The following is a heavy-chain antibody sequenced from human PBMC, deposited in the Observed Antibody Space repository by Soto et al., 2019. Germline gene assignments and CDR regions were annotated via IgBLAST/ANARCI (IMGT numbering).Heavy chain of an antibody. CDR2: IYSSGST. CDR3: AREDASRIQRWFDA. Sequence: SETLALTCAVSGGSIISASYSWNWIRQSPGRGLEWIGHIYSSGSTYYNPSLKSRVSISVDTSNNQFSLKLTSVTAADTAVYFCAREDASRIQRWFDAWGQGILVTVSS. J-gene: IGHJ5*02. V-gene: IGHV4-31*11. D-gene: IGHD6-6*01. CDR1: GGSIISASYS.